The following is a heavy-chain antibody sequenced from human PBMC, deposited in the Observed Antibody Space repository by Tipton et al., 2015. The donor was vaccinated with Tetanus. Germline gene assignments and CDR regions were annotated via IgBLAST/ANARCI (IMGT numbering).Heavy chain of an antibody. CDR1: GHNFRSYW. D-gene: IGHD5-12*01. CDR2: IYPGDSDT. Sequence: QSGAEVKKPGESLKISCKVSGHNFRSYWVSWVRQMPGEGLEWMGIIYPGDSDTRYSPSFQGQVTISADKSITTAYLQWSSLKASDTAMYYCARQGGYSGYDGGFDYWGQGTLVTVSS. J-gene: IGHJ4*02. V-gene: IGHV5-51*01. CDR3: ARQGGYSGYDGGFDY.